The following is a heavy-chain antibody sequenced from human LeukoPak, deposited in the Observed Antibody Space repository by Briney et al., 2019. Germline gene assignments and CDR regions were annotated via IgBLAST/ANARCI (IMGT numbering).Heavy chain of an antibody. D-gene: IGHD6-19*01. CDR3: ARVAGTAYFDY. CDR1: GFTFSSYE. CDR2: ISSSSSYI. J-gene: IGHJ4*02. Sequence: GGSLRLSCAASGFTFSSYEMNWVRQAPGKGLEWVSSISSSSSYIYYADSVKGRFTISRDNAKNSLYLQVNSLRAEDTAVYYCARVAGTAYFDYWGQGTLVTVSS. V-gene: IGHV3-21*01.